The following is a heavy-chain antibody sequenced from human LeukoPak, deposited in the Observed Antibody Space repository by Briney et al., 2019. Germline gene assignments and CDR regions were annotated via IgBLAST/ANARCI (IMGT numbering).Heavy chain of an antibody. D-gene: IGHD3-10*01. Sequence: SETLSLTCTVSGGSISSGSYYWSWIRQPAGKGLEWIGRIYTSGSTNYNPSLKSRVTISVDTSKNQFSLKLSSVTAADTAVYYCASYGSGKHYRGQGTLVTVSS. J-gene: IGHJ4*02. V-gene: IGHV4-61*02. CDR2: IYTSGST. CDR1: GGSISSGSYY. CDR3: ASYGSGKHY.